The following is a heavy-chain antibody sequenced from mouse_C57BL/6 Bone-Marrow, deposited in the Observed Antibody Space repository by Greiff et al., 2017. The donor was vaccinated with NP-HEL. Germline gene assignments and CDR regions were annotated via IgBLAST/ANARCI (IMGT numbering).Heavy chain of an antibody. V-gene: IGHV5-17*01. J-gene: IGHJ3*01. CDR2: ISSGSSTI. D-gene: IGHD2-1*01. CDR3: AREADLLWSFAY. CDR1: GFTFSDYG. Sequence: DVKLVESGGGLVKPGGFLKLSCAASGFTFSDYGMHWVRQAPEKGLEWVAYISSGSSTIYYADTVKGRFTISRDNAKNTLFLQMTSLRSEDTAMYYCAREADLLWSFAYWGQGTLVTVSA.